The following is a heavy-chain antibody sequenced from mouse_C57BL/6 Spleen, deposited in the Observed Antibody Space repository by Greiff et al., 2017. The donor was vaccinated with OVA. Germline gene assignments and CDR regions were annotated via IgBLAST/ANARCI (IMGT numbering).Heavy chain of an antibody. CDR2: IYPSDSET. D-gene: IGHD2-1*01. CDR3: ARHEGYGNYGGFDY. Sequence: VQLQQPGAELVRPGSSVKLSCKASGYTFTSYWMDWVKQRPGQGLEWIGNIYPSDSETHYNQKFKDKATLTADKSSSTVYMELSRLTSEDSAVYFCARHEGYGNYGGFDYWGQGTTLTVSS. J-gene: IGHJ2*01. CDR1: GYTFTSYW. V-gene: IGHV1-61*01.